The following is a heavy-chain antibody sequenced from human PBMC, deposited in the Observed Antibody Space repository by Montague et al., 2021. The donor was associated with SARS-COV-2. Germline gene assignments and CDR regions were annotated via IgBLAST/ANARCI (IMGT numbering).Heavy chain of an antibody. J-gene: IGHJ5*02. CDR2: IYYSGSA. Sequence: SETLSLTCTASGGSISSSSYYWGWIRQPPGKGLGWIGSIYYSGSAYYXSSVKSRVTMSLDTSKNQFSLKLSSVTAADAAVYYCARDPRVVVAATPNNWFDPWGQGTLVTVSS. V-gene: IGHV4-39*07. D-gene: IGHD2-15*01. CDR1: GGSISSSSYY. CDR3: ARDPRVVVAATPNNWFDP.